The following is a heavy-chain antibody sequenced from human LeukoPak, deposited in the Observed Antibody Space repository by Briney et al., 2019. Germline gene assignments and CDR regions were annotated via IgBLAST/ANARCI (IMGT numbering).Heavy chain of an antibody. D-gene: IGHD3-10*01. Sequence: GGSLRLSCAASGFTFSSYAMHWVRQAPGKGLEWVATIKLDGSEKYYVDSVKGRFTISRDNVRNSLFLQMNSLRTEDTSVYYCARGHYQIELWGQGTLVTVSS. V-gene: IGHV3-7*01. CDR2: IKLDGSEK. CDR3: ARGHYQIEL. J-gene: IGHJ4*02. CDR1: GFTFSSYA.